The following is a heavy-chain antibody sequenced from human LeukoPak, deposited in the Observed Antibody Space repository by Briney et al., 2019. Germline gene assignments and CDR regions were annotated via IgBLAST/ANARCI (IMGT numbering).Heavy chain of an antibody. J-gene: IGHJ2*01. Sequence: GSSVKVSCKATGYTFTSYGISWVRQAPRQGLEWMGWISAYNGNTNYAQKLQGRVTMTTDTSTSTAYMELRSLRSDDTAVYYCATLTPGLDIVVVPAAPRYFDLWGRGTLVTVSS. V-gene: IGHV1-18*01. CDR2: ISAYNGNT. CDR1: GYTFTSYG. CDR3: ATLTPGLDIVVVPAAPRYFDL. D-gene: IGHD2-2*01.